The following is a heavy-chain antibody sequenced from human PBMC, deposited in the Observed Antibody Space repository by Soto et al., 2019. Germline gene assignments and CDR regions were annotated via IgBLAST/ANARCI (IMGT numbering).Heavy chain of an antibody. V-gene: IGHV2-5*01. CDR2: IYWNDDK. CDR3: AQRPSSGSTWDDYYYGMDV. D-gene: IGHD1-26*01. CDR1: GFSLSTSGVG. J-gene: IGHJ6*02. Sequence: SGPTLVNPTQTLTLTCTFSGFSLSTSGVGVGWIRQPPGKALEWLALIYWNDDKRYSPSLESRLTITKDTSKNQVVLTMTNMDPVDTATYYCAQRPSSGSTWDDYYYGMDVWGQGTTVTVSS.